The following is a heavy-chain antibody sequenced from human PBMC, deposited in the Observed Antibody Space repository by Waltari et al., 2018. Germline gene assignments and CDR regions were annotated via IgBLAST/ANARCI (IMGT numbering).Heavy chain of an antibody. Sequence: QLQLQQSGPGLVKPSESLSLTCAVSGDSMSSRYWWSWVRQPPGKGLEWIGQIHRSGRTHYNPSLESRVTMSIDTSNNQFSLKVPSATAADTAVYYCARDRGRGLYLDSWGQGTLVTVSP. CDR3: ARDRGRGLYLDS. CDR2: IHRSGRT. CDR1: GDSMSSRYW. V-gene: IGHV4-4*02. J-gene: IGHJ4*02. D-gene: IGHD2-15*01.